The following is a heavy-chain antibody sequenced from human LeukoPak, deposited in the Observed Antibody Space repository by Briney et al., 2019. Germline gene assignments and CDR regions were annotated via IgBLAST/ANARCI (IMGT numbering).Heavy chain of an antibody. Sequence: ASVKVSCKASGGTFSSYAISWVRQAPGQGLESMGGIIPIFGTANYAQKFQGRVTITADESTSTAYMELSSLRSEDTAVYYCARVRVPAARITYYYYGMDVWGQGTTVTVSS. J-gene: IGHJ6*02. CDR2: IIPIFGTA. D-gene: IGHD2-2*01. CDR1: GGTFSSYA. CDR3: ARVRVPAARITYYYYGMDV. V-gene: IGHV1-69*13.